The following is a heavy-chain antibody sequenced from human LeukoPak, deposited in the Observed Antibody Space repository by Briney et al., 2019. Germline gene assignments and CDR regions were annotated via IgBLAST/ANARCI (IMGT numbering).Heavy chain of an antibody. D-gene: IGHD5-12*01. CDR3: LSGYDTYD. CDR1: GYTFTGYW. J-gene: IGHJ4*01. CDR2: INPNSGDT. Sequence: GASVKVSCKASGYTFTGYWMHWVRQAPGQGLEWMGWINPNSGDTNYGQKFQVRVTMTRDTSISTAYMELSRLRSDDTAVYYCLSGYDTYDWGQGTLVTVSS. V-gene: IGHV1-2*02.